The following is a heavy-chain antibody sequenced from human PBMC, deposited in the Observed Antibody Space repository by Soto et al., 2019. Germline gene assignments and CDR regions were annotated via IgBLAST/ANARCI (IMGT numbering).Heavy chain of an antibody. D-gene: IGHD3-22*01. CDR1: GGSISSGGYY. V-gene: IGHV4-31*03. CDR3: ARYYYDSSGYFIFDY. CDR2: IYYSGTT. Sequence: PSETLSLTCTDSGGSISSGGYYWNWIRQHPGKGLEWIGYIYYSGTTYYNPSLKSRVTISVDTSKNQFSLKLSSVTAADTAVYYCARYYYDSSGYFIFDYWGQGTLVTVSS. J-gene: IGHJ4*02.